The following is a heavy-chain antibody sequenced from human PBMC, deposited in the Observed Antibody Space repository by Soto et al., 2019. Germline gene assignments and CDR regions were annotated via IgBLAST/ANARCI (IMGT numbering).Heavy chain of an antibody. D-gene: IGHD1-26*01. CDR1: GFTFSSYA. CDR2: ISYDGSNK. Sequence: QVQLVESGGGVVQPGWSLRLSCAASGFTFSSYAMHWVRQAPGKGLEWVAVISYDGSNKIYAEFVKGRFTISRDNSKNTLYLQMNSLRAEDTAVYYCARRRLVGATSWAGLQYWGQGTLVTVSS. V-gene: IGHV3-30-3*01. J-gene: IGHJ4*02. CDR3: ARRRLVGATSWAGLQY.